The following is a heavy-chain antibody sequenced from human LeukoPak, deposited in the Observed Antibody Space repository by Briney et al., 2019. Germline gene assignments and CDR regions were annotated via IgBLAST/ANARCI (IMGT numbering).Heavy chain of an antibody. CDR3: ARGATVTNFDY. D-gene: IGHD4-17*01. J-gene: IGHJ4*02. Sequence: GGSLRLSCAASGFSFSTYYVNWVRQAPGKGLEWVSCISSSSTYIYYADSVRGRFAISRDNAKNSLYLQMNSLRAEDTAVYYCARGATVTNFDYWGQGTLVTVSS. CDR1: GFSFSTYY. CDR2: ISSSSTYI. V-gene: IGHV3-21*01.